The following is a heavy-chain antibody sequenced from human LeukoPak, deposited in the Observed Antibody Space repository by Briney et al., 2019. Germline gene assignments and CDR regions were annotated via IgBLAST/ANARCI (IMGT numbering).Heavy chain of an antibody. D-gene: IGHD3-10*01. CDR2: ISSSSGYI. J-gene: IGHJ4*02. V-gene: IGHV3-21*01. CDR3: ASSDGSEPDYFDY. Sequence: GGSLRLSCAASGFTFSSYSMNWVRQAPGKGLEWVSSISSSSGYIYYADSVKGRFTISRDNAKNSLYLQMNSLRAEDTAVYYCASSDGSEPDYFDYWGQGTLVTVSS. CDR1: GFTFSSYS.